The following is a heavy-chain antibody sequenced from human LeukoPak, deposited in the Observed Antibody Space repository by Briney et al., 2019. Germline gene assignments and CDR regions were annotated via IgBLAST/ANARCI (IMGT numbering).Heavy chain of an antibody. Sequence: SETLSLTCAVSGGSISSSNWWSWVRQPPGKGLEWIGEIYHSGSTNYNPSLKSRVTISVDKSKNQFSLKLSSVTAVDTAVYYCARDHGSAVYCTNGVCYHSHYYYYYMDVWGKGTTVTVSS. D-gene: IGHD2-8*01. V-gene: IGHV4-4*02. CDR1: GGSISSSNW. CDR2: IYHSGST. J-gene: IGHJ6*03. CDR3: ARDHGSAVYCTNGVCYHSHYYYYYMDV.